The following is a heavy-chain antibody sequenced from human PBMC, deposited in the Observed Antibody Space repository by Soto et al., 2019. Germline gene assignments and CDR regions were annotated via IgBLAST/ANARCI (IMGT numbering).Heavy chain of an antibody. CDR3: ARGPKIVTTPAYYYYGMDV. J-gene: IGHJ6*02. CDR2: IYYSGST. Sequence: SETLSLTCTVSGGSISSYYWSWIRQPPGKGLEWIGYIYYSGSTNYNPSLKSRVAITVDTFKNQFSLKLSSVTAADTAVYYCARGPKIVTTPAYYYYGMDVWGQGTTVTVSS. D-gene: IGHD4-4*01. V-gene: IGHV4-59*01. CDR1: GGSISSYY.